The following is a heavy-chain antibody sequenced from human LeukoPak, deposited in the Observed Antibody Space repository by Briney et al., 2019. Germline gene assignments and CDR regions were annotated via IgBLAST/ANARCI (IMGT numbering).Heavy chain of an antibody. CDR3: ARDYCSGGSCYSHYYYYMDV. D-gene: IGHD2-15*01. Sequence: GGSLRLSCAASGFTFSDYYMSWIRQAPGKGLEWVSYISSSGSTIYYADSVKGRFTISRDNAKNSLYLQMNSLRAEDTAVYYCARDYCSGGSCYSHYYYYMDVWGKGTTVTVSS. CDR2: ISSSGSTI. CDR1: GFTFSDYY. J-gene: IGHJ6*03. V-gene: IGHV3-11*01.